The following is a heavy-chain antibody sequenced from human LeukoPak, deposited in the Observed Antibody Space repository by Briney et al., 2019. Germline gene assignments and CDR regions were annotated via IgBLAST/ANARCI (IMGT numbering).Heavy chain of an antibody. J-gene: IGHJ4*02. Sequence: GGSLRLSCAASGFTFSSYAMHWVRQAPGKGLEHVSAISSNGGSTYYANSVKGRFTISRDNSKSTLYLQMNSLRAEDTAVYYCARDLVRYSYDSSGSTWGQGTLVTVSS. CDR2: ISSNGGST. V-gene: IGHV3-64*01. CDR3: ARDLVRYSYDSSGST. D-gene: IGHD3-22*01. CDR1: GFTFSSYA.